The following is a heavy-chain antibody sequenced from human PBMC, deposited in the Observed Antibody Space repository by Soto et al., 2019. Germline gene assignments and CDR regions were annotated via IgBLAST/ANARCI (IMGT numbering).Heavy chain of an antibody. J-gene: IGHJ4*02. V-gene: IGHV1-18*01. CDR3: ARLTYYYDSSGYYSLENIDY. CDR1: GYTFTSYG. D-gene: IGHD3-22*01. CDR2: ISAYNGNT. Sequence: QVPLVQSGAEVKKPGASVKVSCKASGYTFTSYGISWVRQAPGQGLEWMGWISAYNGNTNYAQKLQGRVTMTTDTSTSTAYMELRSLRSDDTAVYYCARLTYYYDSSGYYSLENIDYWGQGTLVTVSS.